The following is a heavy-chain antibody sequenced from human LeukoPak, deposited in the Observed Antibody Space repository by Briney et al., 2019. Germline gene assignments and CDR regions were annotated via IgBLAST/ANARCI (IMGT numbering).Heavy chain of an antibody. CDR1: GGTFSSYA. D-gene: IGHD6-19*01. J-gene: IGHJ6*03. CDR2: INPNSGGT. CDR3: ARATIAVAGKGYYYYYMDV. V-gene: IGHV1-2*06. Sequence: ASVKVSCKASGGTFSSYAISWVRQAPGQGLEWMGRINPNSGGTNYAQKFQGRVTMTRDTSISTAYMELSRLRSDDTAVYYYARATIAVAGKGYYYYYMDVWGKGTTVTVSS.